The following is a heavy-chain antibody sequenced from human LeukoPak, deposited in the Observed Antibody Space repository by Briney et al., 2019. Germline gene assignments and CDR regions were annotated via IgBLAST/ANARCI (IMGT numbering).Heavy chain of an antibody. J-gene: IGHJ4*02. Sequence: PGGSLRLSCAASRFTFSTYWMSWVRQAPGKGLEWVASINEDGSEKYYVGSVKGRFTISRDNANNSVYLQMNSLRAEDTAVYYCARIGRDGSTYLYGSGVDDWGQGSLVTLSS. V-gene: IGHV3-7*01. CDR3: ARIGRDGSTYLYGSGVDD. CDR1: RFTFSTYW. D-gene: IGHD3-10*01. CDR2: INEDGSEK.